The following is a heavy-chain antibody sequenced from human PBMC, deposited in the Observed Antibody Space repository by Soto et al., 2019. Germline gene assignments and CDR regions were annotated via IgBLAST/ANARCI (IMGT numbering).Heavy chain of an antibody. Sequence: ASVKVSCKASGYTFTSYDINWVRQAPGQGLEWMGWINTKTGHRNYAQKFEDRLTMTTATSTNTVYMELKRLRSDDTAVYYCARDRLRGYDSSGFYSWGQGTPVTSPQ. V-gene: IGHV1-18*01. CDR2: INTKTGHR. J-gene: IGHJ4*02. CDR1: GYTFTSYD. D-gene: IGHD3-22*01. CDR3: ARDRLRGYDSSGFYS.